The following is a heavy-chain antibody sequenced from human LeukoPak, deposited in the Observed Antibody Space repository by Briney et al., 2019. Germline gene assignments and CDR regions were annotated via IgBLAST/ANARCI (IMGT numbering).Heavy chain of an antibody. D-gene: IGHD4-23*01. CDR1: GGTFSSYA. Sequence: SVKVSCKASGGTFSSYAISWVRQAPQQGLEWMGGIIPIFGTANYAQKFQGSVTITTDESTCTAYMELSSLRSEDTAVYYCASGVGVVVTLDYWGQGTLVTVSS. J-gene: IGHJ4*02. CDR3: ASGVGVVVTLDY. CDR2: IIPIFGTA. V-gene: IGHV1-69*05.